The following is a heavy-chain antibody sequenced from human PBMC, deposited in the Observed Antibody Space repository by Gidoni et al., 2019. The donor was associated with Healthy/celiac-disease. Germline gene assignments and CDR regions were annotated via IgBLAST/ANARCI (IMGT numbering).Heavy chain of an antibody. CDR2: IIPIFGTA. J-gene: IGHJ6*02. Sequence: QVQLVQSGAEVKKPGSSVKVSCKASRGTFSSYAISWVRQAPGQGLEWMGGIIPIFGTANYAQNFQGRVTITANESTSTAYMELSSLRPEDTAVYYCASGPAYYYYGMDVWGQGTTVTVSS. CDR1: RGTFSSYA. V-gene: IGHV1-69*01. CDR3: ASGPAYYYYGMDV.